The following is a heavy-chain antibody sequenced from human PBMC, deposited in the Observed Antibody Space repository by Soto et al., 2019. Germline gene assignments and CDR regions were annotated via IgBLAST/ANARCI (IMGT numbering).Heavy chain of an antibody. CDR3: ARAGLGSGYHPGNYYYYMDV. Sequence: GASVKVSCKASGYTFTGYYMHWVRQAPGQGLEWMGWINPNSGGTNYAQKFQGWVTMTRDTSISTAYMELSRLRSDDTAVYYCARAGLGSGYHPGNYYYYMDVWGKGTTVTVSS. J-gene: IGHJ6*03. V-gene: IGHV1-2*04. D-gene: IGHD5-12*01. CDR2: INPNSGGT. CDR1: GYTFTGYY.